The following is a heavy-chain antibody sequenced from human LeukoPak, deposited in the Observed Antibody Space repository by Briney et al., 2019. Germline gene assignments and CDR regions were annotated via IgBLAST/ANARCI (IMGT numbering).Heavy chain of an antibody. V-gene: IGHV1-8*01. CDR3: ARTPESLSASGYDFGY. J-gene: IGHJ4*02. CDR2: MNPNSGNT. D-gene: IGHD5-12*01. CDR1: GYTFTSYD. Sequence: ASVKVSCKASGYTFTSYDINWVRQATGQGLEWMGWMNPNSGNTGYAQKFQGRVTMTRNTSISTAYMELSSLRSEDTAVYYCARTPESLSASGYDFGYWGQGTLVTVSS.